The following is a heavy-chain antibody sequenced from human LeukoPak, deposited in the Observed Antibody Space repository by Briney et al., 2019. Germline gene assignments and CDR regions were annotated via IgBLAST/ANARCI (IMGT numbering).Heavy chain of an antibody. D-gene: IGHD2-21*01. CDR2: ISSSSSYI. CDR3: AAANVLFDAFDI. CDR1: GFTFSSYS. V-gene: IGHV3-21*01. J-gene: IGHJ3*02. Sequence: GGSLRLSCAASGFTFSSYSMNWVRQAPGKGLEWVSSISSSSSYIYYADSVKGRFTISRDNAKNSLYLQMNSLRAEDTAVCYCAAANVLFDAFDIWGQGTMVTVSS.